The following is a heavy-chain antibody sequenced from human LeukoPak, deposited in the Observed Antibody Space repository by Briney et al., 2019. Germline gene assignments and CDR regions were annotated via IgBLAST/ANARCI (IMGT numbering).Heavy chain of an antibody. Sequence: GGSLRLSCAASGFSFSSYSMNWVRQAPGKGLEWVSSISTSSSYIYYADSVKGRFTISRDNAKNSLYLQMNSLRAEDTAVYYCARRRDSGSLQHFDYWGQGTLVTVSS. D-gene: IGHD1-26*01. J-gene: IGHJ4*02. CDR2: ISTSSSYI. V-gene: IGHV3-21*04. CDR1: GFSFSSYS. CDR3: ARRRDSGSLQHFDY.